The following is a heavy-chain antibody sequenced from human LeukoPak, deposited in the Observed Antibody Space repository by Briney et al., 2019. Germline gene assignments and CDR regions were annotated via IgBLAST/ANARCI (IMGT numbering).Heavy chain of an antibody. CDR2: ISAYNGNT. CDR3: ARDSPRRTADPDY. V-gene: IGHV1-18*01. J-gene: IGHJ4*02. D-gene: IGHD1-1*01. CDR1: GYTFSNYG. Sequence: ASVKVSCKASGYTFSNYGINWVRQAPGQGLEWLGYISAYNGNTNYAQKLQGRVTMTTDTSTSTAYMELSSLRSEDTAVYYCARDSPRRTADPDYWGQGTLVTVSS.